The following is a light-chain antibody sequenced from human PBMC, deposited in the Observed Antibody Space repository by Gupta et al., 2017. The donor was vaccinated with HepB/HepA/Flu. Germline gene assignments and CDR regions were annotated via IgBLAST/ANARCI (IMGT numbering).Light chain of an antibody. CDR1: RSISYY. Sequence: DIQITQSPSTLSASVGDRVTITCRASRSISYYLAWYQQKPGKAPKVLISKASRLESGVPSRFSGSGSGTEFTLTISSLQPDDFATYYCQQDQSLWTFGQGTKVEIK. CDR2: KAS. V-gene: IGKV1-5*03. CDR3: QQDQSLWT. J-gene: IGKJ1*01.